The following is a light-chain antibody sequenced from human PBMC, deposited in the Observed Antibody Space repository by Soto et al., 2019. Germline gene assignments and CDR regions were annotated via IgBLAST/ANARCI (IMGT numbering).Light chain of an antibody. CDR2: GAS. V-gene: IGKV3-15*01. Sequence: EMVMTQSPATLSVSPGERATLSCRASQSVSTNLAWYQHKPGQPPRLLFYGASTRATGIPARFSGSASGTEFTLTIGSPQSEDFAVYYCQQYYNWPPMYTFGQGTKLEIK. J-gene: IGKJ2*01. CDR3: QQYYNWPPMYT. CDR1: QSVSTN.